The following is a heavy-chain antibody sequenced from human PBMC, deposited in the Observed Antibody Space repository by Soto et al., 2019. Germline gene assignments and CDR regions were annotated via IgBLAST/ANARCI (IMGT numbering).Heavy chain of an antibody. CDR2: INHSGST. V-gene: IGHV4-34*01. Sequence: QVQLQQWGAGLLKPSETLSLTCAVYGGSFSGYYWSWIRQPPGKGLEWIGEINHSGSTNYNPSLKGRVTISVDTSKNQFSVKLSSVTAADTAVYYCARFNFGYCSSTSCTPYFDYWGQGHLVTVSS. D-gene: IGHD2-2*03. CDR3: ARFNFGYCSSTSCTPYFDY. J-gene: IGHJ4*02. CDR1: GGSFSGYY.